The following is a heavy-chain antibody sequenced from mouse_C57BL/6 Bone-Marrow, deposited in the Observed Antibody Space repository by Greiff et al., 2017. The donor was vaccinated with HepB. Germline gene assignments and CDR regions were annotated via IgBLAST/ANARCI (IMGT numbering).Heavy chain of an antibody. J-gene: IGHJ1*03. CDR3: ARHAYYYGSSYDWYFDV. D-gene: IGHD1-1*01. CDR2: FYPGSGSI. CDR1: GYTFTEYT. Sequence: VQLQQSGAELVKPGASVKLSCKASGYTFTEYTIHWVKQRSGQGLKWIGWFYPGSGSIKYNEKFKDKATLTADKSSSTVYMELSRLTSEDSAVYFCARHAYYYGSSYDWYFDVWGTGTTVTVSS. V-gene: IGHV1-62-2*01.